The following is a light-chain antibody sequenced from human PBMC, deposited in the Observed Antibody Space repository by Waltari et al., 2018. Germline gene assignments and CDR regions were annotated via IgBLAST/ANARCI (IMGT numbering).Light chain of an antibody. CDR1: QSVSSY. J-gene: IGKJ4*01. CDR3: QQRSSWPT. Sequence: EIVLTQSPATLSLSPGERVTLSCRASQSVSSYLAWYQQKPGQTPRLLIYDASNRATGIPARFSGSGSGTDFTLTISSLEPEDFAVYYCQQRSSWPTFGGGTKVEIK. V-gene: IGKV3-11*01. CDR2: DAS.